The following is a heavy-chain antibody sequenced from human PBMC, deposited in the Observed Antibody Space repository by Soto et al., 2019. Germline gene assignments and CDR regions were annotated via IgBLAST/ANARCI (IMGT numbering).Heavy chain of an antibody. D-gene: IGHD3-3*01. CDR1: GFTFSSYW. CDR3: ARVRRYYDFWSGYLDY. CDR2: IKQDGSEK. Sequence: PGGSLSLSCAASGFTFSSYWMSWVRQAPGKGLEWVANIKQDGSEKYYVDSVKGRFTISRDNAKNSLYLQMNSLRAEDTAVYYCARVRRYYDFWSGYLDYWGQGTLVTVSS. J-gene: IGHJ4*02. V-gene: IGHV3-7*03.